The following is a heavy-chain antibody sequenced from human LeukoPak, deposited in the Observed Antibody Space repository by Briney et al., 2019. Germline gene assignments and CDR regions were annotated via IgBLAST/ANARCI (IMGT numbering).Heavy chain of an antibody. CDR2: IYYSGST. CDR1: GFTFSSYA. D-gene: IGHD6-19*01. J-gene: IGHJ6*03. CDR3: ARSQWLHNYYYYYYMDV. Sequence: PGGSLRLSCAASGFTFSSYAMSWVRQAPGKGLEWIGSIYYSGSTYYNPSLKSRVTISVDTSKNQFSLKLSSVTAADTAVYYCARSQWLHNYYYYYYMDVWGKGTTVTVSS. V-gene: IGHV4-38-2*01.